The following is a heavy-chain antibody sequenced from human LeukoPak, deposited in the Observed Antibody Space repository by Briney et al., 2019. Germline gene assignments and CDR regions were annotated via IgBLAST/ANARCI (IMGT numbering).Heavy chain of an antibody. V-gene: IGHV4-4*07. J-gene: IGHJ6*03. CDR3: ARGPTILCGSSTSCYSYYYYMDV. CDR2: IYTSGST. Sequence: WETLSLTCTVSGGSISSYYSSWIRQPAGKGLEWFGRIYTSGSTNYNPSLKSRVTMSVDTSKSQFSLKLSSVTASDTAVYYCARGPTILCGSSTSCYSYYYYMDVWGKGTTVTVSS. D-gene: IGHD2-2*01. CDR1: GGSISSYY.